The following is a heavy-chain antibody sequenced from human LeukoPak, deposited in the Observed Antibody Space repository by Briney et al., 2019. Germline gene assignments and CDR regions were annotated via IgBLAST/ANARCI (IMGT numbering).Heavy chain of an antibody. J-gene: IGHJ3*02. V-gene: IGHV4-34*01. CDR2: INHSGST. CDR1: GGSFSGYY. D-gene: IGHD3-9*01. Sequence: SETLSLTCAVYGGSFSGYYWSWIRQPPGKGLEWIGEINHSGSTNYNPSLKSRVTISVDTSKNQFSLKLSSVTAADTAVYYCARQPTNSLRYFDWLLSGAFDIWGQGTMVTVSS. CDR3: ARQPTNSLRYFDWLLSGAFDI.